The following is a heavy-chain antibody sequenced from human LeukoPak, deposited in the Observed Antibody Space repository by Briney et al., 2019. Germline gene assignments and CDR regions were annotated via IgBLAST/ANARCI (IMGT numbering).Heavy chain of an antibody. D-gene: IGHD6-13*01. J-gene: IGHJ3*02. CDR3: ARDYQQQLGDHDAFDI. CDR1: GYTFTSYY. V-gene: IGHV1-46*01. CDR2: INPSGGTT. Sequence: ASVKVSCKASGYTFTSYYLHWVRQAPGQGLEWMGVINPSGGTTNYARKFQGRVTMTRDTSTSTVYMELSSLKDTAVYYCARDYQQQLGDHDAFDIWGQGTMVTVSS.